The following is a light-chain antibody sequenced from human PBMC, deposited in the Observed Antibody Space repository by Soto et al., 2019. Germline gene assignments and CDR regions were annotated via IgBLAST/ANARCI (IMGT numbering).Light chain of an antibody. CDR3: QQRSEWPLN. V-gene: IGKV3-11*01. J-gene: IGKJ4*01. Sequence: EIVLTQSSATLSLSPGERATLSCRASQSVTSNALAWYQQKPGQAPRLLIYGVSSRATGLPDRCSGSESGTYVTLTISSLEPEDFAVYYCQQRSEWPLNFGGGTKGEIE. CDR1: QSVTSNA. CDR2: GVS.